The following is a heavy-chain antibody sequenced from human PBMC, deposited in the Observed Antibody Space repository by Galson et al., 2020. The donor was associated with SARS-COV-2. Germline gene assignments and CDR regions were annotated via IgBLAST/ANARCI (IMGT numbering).Heavy chain of an antibody. CDR3: ARDRYYDILTVGGAVFRDPDHYYYYGMDV. Sequence: ASVKVSCKASGYTFTSYGISWVRQAPGQGLEWMGWISAYNGNTNYAQKLQGRVTMTTDTSTSTAYMELRSLRSDDTAVYYCARDRYYDILTVGGAVFRDPDHYYYYGMDVWGQGTTVTVSS. J-gene: IGHJ6*02. V-gene: IGHV1-18*01. CDR1: GYTFTSYG. D-gene: IGHD3-9*01. CDR2: ISAYNGNT.